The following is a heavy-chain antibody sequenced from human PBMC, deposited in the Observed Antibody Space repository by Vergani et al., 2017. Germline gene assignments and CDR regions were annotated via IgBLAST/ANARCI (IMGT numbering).Heavy chain of an antibody. CDR2: IRYDGSNT. CDR1: GFTFRIYG. Sequence: QVQLVESGGGVVQPGGSLRLSCIASGFTFRIYGMHWVRQAPGKGLEWVAFIRYDGSNTYYADSVKGRFTISRDNSKNTLFLQMNSLRPEDTAVYYCARDTVTCSRYFDYWCQGTLVTVSS. D-gene: IGHD6-19*01. V-gene: IGHV3-30*02. CDR3: ARDTVTCSRYFDY. J-gene: IGHJ4*02.